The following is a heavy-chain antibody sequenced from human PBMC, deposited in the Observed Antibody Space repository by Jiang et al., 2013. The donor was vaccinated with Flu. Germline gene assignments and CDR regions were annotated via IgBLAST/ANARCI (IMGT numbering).Heavy chain of an antibody. Sequence: VQLLESGGGLVQPGGSLRLSCAASGFTFSNYAMSWVRQAPGKGLEWVSAVSGSGDSTYYADSVKGRFTISRDNHKNTLYLQMNSLRAEDTAVYYCANDIDGDYGTWFDYWGQGTLVTVSS. CDR3: ANDIDGDYGTWFDY. J-gene: IGHJ4*02. V-gene: IGHV3-23*01. CDR2: VSGSGDST. CDR1: GFTFSNYA. D-gene: IGHD4-17*01.